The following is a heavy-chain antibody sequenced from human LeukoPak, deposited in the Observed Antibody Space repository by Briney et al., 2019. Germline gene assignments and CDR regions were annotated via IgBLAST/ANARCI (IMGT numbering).Heavy chain of an antibody. D-gene: IGHD2-2*02. V-gene: IGHV3-20*04. Sequence: GGSLRLSCAASGLSFDDYGMSWVRQSTGKGLEWVSAITNWNGGSTGYADSVRGRITISRDNAENSLYLQMSSLRAEDTALYYCARCSRSSTDCYSAFNIWGQGKMVTVSS. CDR1: GLSFDDYG. CDR3: ARCSRSSTDCYSAFNI. J-gene: IGHJ3*02. CDR2: ITNWNGGST.